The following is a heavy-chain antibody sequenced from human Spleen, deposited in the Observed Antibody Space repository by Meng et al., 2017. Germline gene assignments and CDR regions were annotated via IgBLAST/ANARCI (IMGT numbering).Heavy chain of an antibody. CDR3: ASFLYYYDVGGQTLG. CDR1: GGSFSDYY. J-gene: IGHJ4*02. CDR2: INHSGST. Sequence: QVQLQRWGAGLLKPSETLSLTCVVSGGSFSDYYWSWIRQPPGKGLEWIGEINHSGSTNYNPSLESRATISVDTSQNNLSLKLSSVTAADTAVYYCASFLYYYDVGGQTLGWGQGTLVTVSS. V-gene: IGHV4-34*01. D-gene: IGHD3-22*01.